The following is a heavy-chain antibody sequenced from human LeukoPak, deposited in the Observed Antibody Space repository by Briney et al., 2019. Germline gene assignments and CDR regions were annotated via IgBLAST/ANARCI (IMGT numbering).Heavy chain of an antibody. J-gene: IGHJ4*02. V-gene: IGHV1-58*02. Sequence: SVKVSCKASGFTFTSSAMQWVRQARGQRLEWIGWIVVGSGNTNYAQRFQERVTITRDMSTSTAYMELSSLRSEDTAVYYCAALGGQQLVVDYWGQGTLVTVSS. CDR1: GFTFTSSA. CDR3: AALGGQQLVVDY. CDR2: IVVGSGNT. D-gene: IGHD6-13*01.